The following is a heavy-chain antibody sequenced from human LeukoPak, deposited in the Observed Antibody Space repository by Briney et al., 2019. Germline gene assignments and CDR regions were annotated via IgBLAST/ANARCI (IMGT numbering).Heavy chain of an antibody. CDR1: GFTVSSNY. D-gene: IGHD5-12*01. CDR2: VHHSGRN. V-gene: IGHV4-34*01. CDR3: ARRRENGFSFGSRWFDF. J-gene: IGHJ5*01. Sequence: SGGSLRLSCAVSGFTVSSNYMSWVRQAPGKGLEWIGEVHHSGRNNYNPSLRSRVTISVDTSKNKFSLKLSSVTAADTTMYYCARRRENGFSFGSRWFDFWGQGTLVTVSS.